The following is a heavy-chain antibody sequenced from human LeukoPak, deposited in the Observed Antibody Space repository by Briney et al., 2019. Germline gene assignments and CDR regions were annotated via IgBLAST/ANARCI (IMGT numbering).Heavy chain of an antibody. D-gene: IGHD6-19*01. J-gene: IGHJ4*02. CDR2: IYTSGST. CDR3: ARDGAGYSSGWYDY. CDR1: GGSISSYH. Sequence: PSETLSLTCTVSGGSISSYHWSWIRQPAGKGLEWIGRIYTSGSTNYNPSLKSRVTMSVDTSKNQFSLKLSSVTAADTAVYYCARDGAGYSSGWYDYWGQGTLVTVSS. V-gene: IGHV4-4*07.